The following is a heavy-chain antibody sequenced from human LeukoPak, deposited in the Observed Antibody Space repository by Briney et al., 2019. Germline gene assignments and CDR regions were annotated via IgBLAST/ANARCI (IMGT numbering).Heavy chain of an antibody. CDR1: GFTFSSYW. CDR3: AKDSAEVVPAAKRGNWFDP. D-gene: IGHD2-2*01. Sequence: NPGGSLRLSCVASGFTFSSYWIHWVRQAPGKGLVWVSRINSDGGSTDYADSVKGRFTISRDNSKNTLYLQMNSLRAEDTAVYYCAKDSAEVVPAAKRGNWFDPWGQGTLVTVSS. V-gene: IGHV3-74*01. J-gene: IGHJ5*02. CDR2: INSDGGST.